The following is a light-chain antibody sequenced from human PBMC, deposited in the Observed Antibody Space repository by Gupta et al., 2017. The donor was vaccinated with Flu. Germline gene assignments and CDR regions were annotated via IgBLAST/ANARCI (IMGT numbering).Light chain of an antibody. J-gene: IGLJ2*01. CDR3: CSYADSVYVI. CDR1: RSVVGYNL. CDR2: EAN. V-gene: IGLV2-23*01. Sequence: QSVTNSCTGTRSVVGYNLVSWYQQHPDKAPKLIIYEANKRPSGVSDRFSGSKSGNTASLTISGLQAEDEADYYCCSYADSVYVIFGGGTKLTVL.